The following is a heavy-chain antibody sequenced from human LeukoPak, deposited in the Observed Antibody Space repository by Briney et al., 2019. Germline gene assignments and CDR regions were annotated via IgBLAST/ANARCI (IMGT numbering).Heavy chain of an antibody. CDR2: ISAYNGNT. Sequence: ASVKGSCKASGYTFTSYGISWVRQAPGQGLEWVGWISAYNGNTNYAQKLQGRVTMTTDTSTSTAYMELRSLRSDDTAVYYCARISLLGSSSWLIDYWGQGTLVTISS. CDR3: ARISLLGSSSWLIDY. D-gene: IGHD6-13*01. V-gene: IGHV1-18*01. J-gene: IGHJ4*02. CDR1: GYTFTSYG.